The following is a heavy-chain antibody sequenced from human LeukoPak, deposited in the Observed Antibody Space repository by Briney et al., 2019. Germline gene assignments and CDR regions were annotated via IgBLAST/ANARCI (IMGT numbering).Heavy chain of an antibody. Sequence: SETLSLTCTVSGGSISSYYWSWIRQPPGKGLEWIGYIYYSGSTNYNPSLKSRVTISVDTSKNQFSLKLSSVTAADTAVYYCAREKVPAAASGWFDPWGQGTLATVSS. CDR3: AREKVPAAASGWFDP. V-gene: IGHV4-59*01. CDR1: GGSISSYY. J-gene: IGHJ5*02. CDR2: IYYSGST. D-gene: IGHD2-2*01.